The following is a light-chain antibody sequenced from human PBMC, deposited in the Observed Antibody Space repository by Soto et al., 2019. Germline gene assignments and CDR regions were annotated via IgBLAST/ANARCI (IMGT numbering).Light chain of an antibody. CDR1: QSISSW. CDR2: DAS. CDR3: QQYENYWT. V-gene: IGKV1-5*01. Sequence: DIQMTQSPSTLSASVGDIVTITCRASQSISSWLAWYQQKPGKAPKLLIYDASSLESGVPSRFSGSGSGTEFTLTISSLQPEDFAVYYCQQYENYWTFGQGTKVDIK. J-gene: IGKJ1*01.